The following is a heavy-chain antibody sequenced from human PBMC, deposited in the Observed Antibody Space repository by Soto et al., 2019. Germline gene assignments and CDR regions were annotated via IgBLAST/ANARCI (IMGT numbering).Heavy chain of an antibody. CDR3: ARDHTSSDFWSGYRSRYLDY. J-gene: IGHJ4*02. V-gene: IGHV3-33*08. Sequence: PGGSLRLSCAASGFTFSSYAMHWVRQAPGKGLEWVAVIWYDGSNKYYADSVKGRFTISRDNSKNTLYLQMNSLRAEDTAVYYCARDHTSSDFWSGYRSRYLDYWGQGTLVTVSS. CDR1: GFTFSSYA. D-gene: IGHD3-3*01. CDR2: IWYDGSNK.